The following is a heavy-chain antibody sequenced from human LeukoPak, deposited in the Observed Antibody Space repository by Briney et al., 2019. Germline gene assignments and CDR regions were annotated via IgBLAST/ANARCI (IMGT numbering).Heavy chain of an antibody. D-gene: IGHD5-18*01. CDR2: INPGGGST. Sequence: ASVKVSCKASGYTFTIYYMHWVRQAPGQGLECLGIINPGGGSTNYAQKFQGRVTMTRDTSTSTVYMELTSLRSEDTAVYYCASQYSSRPYYYYGMDVWGQGTTVTVS. V-gene: IGHV1-46*01. CDR1: GYTFTIYY. J-gene: IGHJ6*02. CDR3: ASQYSSRPYYYYGMDV.